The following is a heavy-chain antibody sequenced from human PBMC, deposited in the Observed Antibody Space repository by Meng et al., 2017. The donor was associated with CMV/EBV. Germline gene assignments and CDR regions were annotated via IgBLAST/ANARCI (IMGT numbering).Heavy chain of an antibody. J-gene: IGHJ5*02. CDR1: GFTFSSYG. CDR3: AIGEYDILTGSRP. D-gene: IGHD3-9*01. V-gene: IGHV3-30*02. Sequence: GGSLRLSCAASGFTFSSYGMHWVRQAPGKGLEWVAFIRYDGSNKYYADSVKGRFTISRDNSKNTLYLQMNSLRAEDTAVYYCAIGEYDILTGSRPWGQGTLVTVSS. CDR2: IRYDGSNK.